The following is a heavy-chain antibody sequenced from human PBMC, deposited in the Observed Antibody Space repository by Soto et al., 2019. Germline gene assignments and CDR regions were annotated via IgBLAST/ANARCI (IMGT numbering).Heavy chain of an antibody. J-gene: IGHJ4*02. Sequence: EVQLVESGGGLVQPGRSLRLSCTASGFTFGDYAMSWVRQAPGKGLEWVGFIRSKAYGGTTEYAASVKGRFTISRDDSKSIAYLQMNSLKTEDTAVYYCTSAEYCSSTSCSLDPNFDYWGQGTLVTVSS. CDR2: IRSKAYGGTT. D-gene: IGHD2-2*01. CDR3: TSAEYCSSTSCSLDPNFDY. V-gene: IGHV3-49*04. CDR1: GFTFGDYA.